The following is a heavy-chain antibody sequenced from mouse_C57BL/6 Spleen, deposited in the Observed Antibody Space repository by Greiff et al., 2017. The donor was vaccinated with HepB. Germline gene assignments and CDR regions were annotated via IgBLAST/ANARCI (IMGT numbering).Heavy chain of an antibody. D-gene: IGHD3-3*01. J-gene: IGHJ1*03. CDR3: ARGGTDWYFDV. CDR2: IYPRDGST. CDR1: GYTFTSYD. V-gene: IGHV1-85*01. Sequence: QVHVKQSGPELVKPGASVKLSCKASGYTFTSYDINWVKQRPGQGLEWIGWIYPRDGSTKYNEKFKGKATLTVDTSSSTAYMELHSLTSEDSAVYFCARGGTDWYFDVWGTGTTVTVSS.